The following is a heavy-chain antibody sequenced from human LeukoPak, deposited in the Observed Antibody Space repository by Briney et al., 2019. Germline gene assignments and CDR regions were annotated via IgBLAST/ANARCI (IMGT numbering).Heavy chain of an antibody. J-gene: IGHJ4*02. CDR2: IDGSSSNI. D-gene: IGHD3-22*01. CDR1: GFTFSIYS. Sequence: PGGSLRLSCAASGFTFSIYSMNWVRQAPGKGLEWVSSIDGSSSNINYGDSVKGRFTISRDNAKNLVFLQMNSLRADDTAVYYCARDLAYYYDSSYDWGQGTLVTVSS. V-gene: IGHV3-21*01. CDR3: ARDLAYYYDSSYD.